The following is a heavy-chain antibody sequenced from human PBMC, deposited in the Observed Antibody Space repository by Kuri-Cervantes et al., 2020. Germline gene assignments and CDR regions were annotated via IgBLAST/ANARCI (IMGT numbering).Heavy chain of an antibody. CDR3: ARDGGYDFWNGYYSVYYYYGMDV. CDR1: GFTVSSNY. V-gene: IGHV3-53*01. CDR2: IYSGGST. Sequence: GESLKISCAASGFTVSSNYMSWVRQAPGKGLEWVSVIYSGGSTYYADSVKGRFTISRDNSKNTLYLQMNSLRAEDTAVYYCARDGGYDFWNGYYSVYYYYGMDVWGQGTTVTVSS. D-gene: IGHD3-3*01. J-gene: IGHJ6*02.